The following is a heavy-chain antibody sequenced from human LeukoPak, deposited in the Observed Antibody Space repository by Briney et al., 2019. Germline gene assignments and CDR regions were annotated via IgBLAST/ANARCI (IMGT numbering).Heavy chain of an antibody. CDR2: IYYSGST. Sequence: SETLSLTCTVSGGSVSSYYWSWIRQPPGKGLEWIGYIYYSGSTNYNPSLKSRVTISVDTSKNQFSLKLSSVTAADTAVYYRARYHYDSSGLCYHYYMDGCGKGTTVTGSS. V-gene: IGHV4-59*02. J-gene: IGHJ6*03. CDR3: ARYHYDSSGLCYHYYMDG. CDR1: GGSVSSYY. D-gene: IGHD3-22*01.